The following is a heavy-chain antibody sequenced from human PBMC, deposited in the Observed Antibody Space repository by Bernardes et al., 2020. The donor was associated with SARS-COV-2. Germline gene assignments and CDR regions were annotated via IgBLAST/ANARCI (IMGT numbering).Heavy chain of an antibody. J-gene: IGHJ4*02. CDR1: GGSISSYY. Sequence: SETLSLTCSVSGGSISSYYWTWIRQPPGKGLEWIGSIFYSGSANNNPSLKGRVTMSVDTSKNQLSLRLTSVTAADTAVYYCATQNDGDSLVDYWGQGTLVTVSS. D-gene: IGHD2-21*01. V-gene: IGHV4-59*08. CDR2: IFYSGSA. CDR3: ATQNDGDSLVDY.